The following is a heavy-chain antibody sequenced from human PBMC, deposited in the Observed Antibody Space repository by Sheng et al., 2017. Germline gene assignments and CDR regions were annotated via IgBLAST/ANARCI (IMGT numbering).Heavy chain of an antibody. Sequence: QLQLQESDPGLVKPSETLSLTCTVSGGSISSSRYYWGWIRQPPGKGLEWIGLIYYSGSTQYNPSLKSRVTISVDTSKNQFSLKLTSVTAADTAVYYCARAQNWFDPWGQGTLVTVSS. CDR1: GGSISSSRYY. CDR2: IYYSGST. CDR3: ARAQNWFDP. V-gene: IGHV4-39*07. J-gene: IGHJ5*02.